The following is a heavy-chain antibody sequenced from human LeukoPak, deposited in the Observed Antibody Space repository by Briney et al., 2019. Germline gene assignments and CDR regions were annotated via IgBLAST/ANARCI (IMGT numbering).Heavy chain of an antibody. CDR1: GFTVSSNY. CDR3: ARNGYTSGWYRN. J-gene: IGHJ4*02. V-gene: IGHV3-53*01. CDR2: IYSGGST. Sequence: GGSPRLSCAASGFTVSSNYMSWVRQAPGKGLEWVSTIYSGGSTYYADSVKGRFTISRDISKNTLYLQMNSLRGEDTAVYYCARNGYTSGWYRNWGQGTLVTVSS. D-gene: IGHD6-19*01.